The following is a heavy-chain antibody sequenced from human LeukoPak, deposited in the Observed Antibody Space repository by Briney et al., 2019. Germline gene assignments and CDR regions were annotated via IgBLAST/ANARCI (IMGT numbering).Heavy chain of an antibody. D-gene: IGHD3-16*02. CDR3: TTGGYDYTWGSYRYGYFHH. CDR2: IKGKTDGGTT. CDR1: GFTFTTYA. V-gene: IGHV3-15*01. Sequence: PGGSLRLSCAASGFTFTTYAMSWVRQAPGKGLECVGRIKGKTDGGTTDYAAPVKGRFTLSRDDSKNTLYLQMNSLNTEDTAVYYCTTGGYDYTWGSYRYGYFHHWGQGTLVTVSS. J-gene: IGHJ1*01.